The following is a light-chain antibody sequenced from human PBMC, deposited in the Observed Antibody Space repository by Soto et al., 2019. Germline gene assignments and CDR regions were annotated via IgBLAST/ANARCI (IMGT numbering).Light chain of an antibody. CDR3: SSYRRSTNFV. V-gene: IGLV2-14*01. CDR2: EVR. CDR1: SSDVGAYNY. Sequence: QSVLTQPASVSGSPGQSITISCTGTSSDVGAYNYVSWYQQYPGRAPKVIIFEVRKRPSGVSTRFSGSKSGDTASLTISGLQAEAEADYYCSSYRRSTNFVFGNGTKVT. J-gene: IGLJ1*01.